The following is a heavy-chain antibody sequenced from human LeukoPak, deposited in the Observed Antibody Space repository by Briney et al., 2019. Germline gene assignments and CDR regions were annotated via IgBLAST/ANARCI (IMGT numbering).Heavy chain of an antibody. V-gene: IGHV3-33*06. CDR2: IWYDGSNK. CDR3: AKELAYYGGKYFDY. Sequence: GGSPRLSCAASGFTFSSYGMHWVRQAPGKGLEWVAVIWYDGSNKYYADSVKGRFTISRDNSKNTLYLQMNSLRAEDTAVYYCAKELAYYGGKYFDYWGQGTLVTVSS. D-gene: IGHD4-23*01. CDR1: GFTFSSYG. J-gene: IGHJ4*02.